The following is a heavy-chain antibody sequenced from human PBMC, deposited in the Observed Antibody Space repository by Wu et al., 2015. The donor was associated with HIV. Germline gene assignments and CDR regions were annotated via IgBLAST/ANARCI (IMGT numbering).Heavy chain of an antibody. CDR1: GDTFNIFA. D-gene: IGHD4-11*01. J-gene: IGHJ6*02. CDR2: IIPAFGTT. V-gene: IGHV1-69*12. CDR3: ARTSPMTTVRTNYHYYGMDV. Sequence: QVQLVQSGAEVKKPGSSVKVSCKASGDTFNIFAINWVRQAPGQGLEWMGGIIPAFGTTDYAGKFQGRVTISADDSTSTAYMELKRLTSEDTAVYYCARTSPMTTVRTNYHYYGMDVWGQGTTVTVSS.